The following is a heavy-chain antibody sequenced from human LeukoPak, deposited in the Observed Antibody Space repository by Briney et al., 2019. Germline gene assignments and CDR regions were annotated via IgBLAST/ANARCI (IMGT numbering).Heavy chain of an antibody. D-gene: IGHD5-12*01. CDR1: GGSISSSNW. V-gene: IGHV4-4*02. Sequence: SETLSLTCAVSGGSISSSNWWSWVRQPPGKGLEWIGEIYHSGSTNYNPSLKSRVTISVDKSKNQFSLKLSSVTAADTAVYYCARASGYSGYDSHYWGQGTLVTVSS. CDR2: IYHSGST. J-gene: IGHJ4*02. CDR3: ARASGYSGYDSHY.